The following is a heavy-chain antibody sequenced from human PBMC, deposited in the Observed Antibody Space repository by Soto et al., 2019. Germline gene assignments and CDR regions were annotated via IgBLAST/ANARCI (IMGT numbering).Heavy chain of an antibody. CDR3: ARLETGYSSFIDLYFDL. J-gene: IGHJ2*01. V-gene: IGHV4-4*02. CDR1: GGSISSSNW. D-gene: IGHD6-19*01. Sequence: QVQLQESGPGLVKPSGTLSLTCAVSGGSISSSNWWSWVRQPPGKGLEWIGEIYHRGSTNYNPSLKSRVTISVDKSKNECSLKRSSVTAADTAVYDCARLETGYSSFIDLYFDLWGRGTLVTVSS. CDR2: IYHRGST.